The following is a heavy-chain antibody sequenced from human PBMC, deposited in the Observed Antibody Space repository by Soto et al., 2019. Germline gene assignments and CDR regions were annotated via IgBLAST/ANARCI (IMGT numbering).Heavy chain of an antibody. CDR1: GGTFSGNA. CDR2: IIPMFAKP. D-gene: IGHD1-20*01. V-gene: IGHV1-69*06. CDR3: ASQSITREGYYFDY. J-gene: IGHJ4*02. Sequence: QVRLVQSEDEVKKPGSSVKVSCEASGGTFSGNAISWVRQAPGQGLEWMGGIIPMFAKPDYAQKFQGRVTITAHKSTNIANMELSSLRSEDTAVYYCASQSITREGYYFDYWGQGTLVSVSS.